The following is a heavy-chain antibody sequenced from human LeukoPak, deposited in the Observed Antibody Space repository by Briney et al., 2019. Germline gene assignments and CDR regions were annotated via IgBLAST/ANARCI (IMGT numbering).Heavy chain of an antibody. CDR3: AKDQCIVVVPAALFGP. J-gene: IGHJ5*02. CDR1: GFTFSSYA. D-gene: IGHD2-2*01. Sequence: GGSLRLSCAASGFTFSSYAMSWVRQAPGEGLEWVSAISGSGGSTYYADSVKGRFTISRDNSKNTLYLQMNSLRAEDTAVYYCAKDQCIVVVPAALFGPWGQGTLVTVSS. V-gene: IGHV3-23*01. CDR2: ISGSGGST.